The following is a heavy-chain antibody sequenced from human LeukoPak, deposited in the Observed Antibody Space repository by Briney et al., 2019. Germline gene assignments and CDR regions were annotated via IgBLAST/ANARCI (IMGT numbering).Heavy chain of an antibody. J-gene: IGHJ4*02. Sequence: PSETLSLTCTVSGGSISSYYWSWIRQPAGKGLEWIGRIYTSGSTNYNPSLKSRVTMSVDTSKNQFSLKLSSVTAADTAVYYCARGPEYSSSWTFDYWGQGTLVTVSS. CDR2: IYTSGST. V-gene: IGHV4-4*07. CDR3: ARGPEYSSSWTFDY. D-gene: IGHD6-13*01. CDR1: GGSISSYY.